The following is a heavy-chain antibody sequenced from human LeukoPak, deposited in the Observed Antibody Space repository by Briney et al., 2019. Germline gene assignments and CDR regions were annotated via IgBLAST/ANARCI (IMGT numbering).Heavy chain of an antibody. CDR3: ARGPHCSSTSCYSEYFRH. D-gene: IGHD2-2*01. CDR2: ISYSGSP. J-gene: IGHJ1*01. V-gene: IGHV4-31*03. Sequence: TLSLTCTVSGASLSSGGYYWSWIRQHPGKGLEWIGYISYSGSPYYNPSLQSSVTTSVDTSRNQFSLKLSSVTAADTAVYYWARGPHCSSTSCYSEYFRHWGQGSLVTVSS. CDR1: GASLSSGGYY.